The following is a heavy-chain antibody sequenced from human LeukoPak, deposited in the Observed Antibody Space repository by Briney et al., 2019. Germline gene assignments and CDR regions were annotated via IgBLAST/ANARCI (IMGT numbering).Heavy chain of an antibody. CDR3: ASYGDEYEVFDY. J-gene: IGHJ4*02. V-gene: IGHV4-38-2*02. D-gene: IGHD4-17*01. CDR2: IYYSGST. CDR1: GYSISSGYY. Sequence: SETLSLTCTVSGYSISSGYYWGWIRQPPGKGLEWIGSIYYSGSTYYNPSLKSRVTISVDTSKNQFSLKLSSVTAADTAVYYCASYGDEYEVFDYWGQGTLVTVSS.